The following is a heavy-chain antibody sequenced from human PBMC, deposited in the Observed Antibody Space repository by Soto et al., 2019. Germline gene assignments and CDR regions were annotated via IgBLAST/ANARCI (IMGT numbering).Heavy chain of an antibody. J-gene: IGHJ4*02. V-gene: IGHV2-5*01. Sequence: QITLKESGPTRVKRTQTLTLACTYSGFSLRIPGMAVGWFRQPPGKALEWLALLYWNEDKRYSPSLRSRLTIVKDTSTDQVVLTLTDMDPKDTANYYCGQRNHALVPHYWGPGTLVTVSS. CDR3: GQRNHALVPHY. CDR2: LYWNEDK. D-gene: IGHD6-6*01. CDR1: GFSLRIPGMA.